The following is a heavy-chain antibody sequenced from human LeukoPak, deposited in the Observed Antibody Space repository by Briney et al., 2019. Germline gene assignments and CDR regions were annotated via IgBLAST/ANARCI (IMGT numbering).Heavy chain of an antibody. CDR3: ARDLGKIGGNSSPFDY. D-gene: IGHD4-23*01. CDR2: IKQDGSEK. J-gene: IGHJ4*02. Sequence: GGSLRLSCAASGFTFSTYWMSWVRQAPGKGLEWVANIKQDGSEKYFVDSVKGRFTISRDNAKNSLYLQMNSLRAEDTAVYYCARDLGKIGGNSSPFDYWGQGILVTVSS. V-gene: IGHV3-7*01. CDR1: GFTFSTYW.